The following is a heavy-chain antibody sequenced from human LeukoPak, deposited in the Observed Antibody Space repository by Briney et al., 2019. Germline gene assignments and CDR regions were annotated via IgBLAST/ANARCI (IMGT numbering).Heavy chain of an antibody. CDR1: GYTFTSYD. J-gene: IGHJ1*01. Sequence: GASVKVSCKASGYTFTSYDINWVRQATGQGLEWMGWMNPNSGNTGYAQKFQGRVTITADKSTSTAYMELSSLRSEDTAVYYCARLSDSSGWSPASNWGQGTLVSVSS. D-gene: IGHD6-19*01. V-gene: IGHV1-8*01. CDR3: ARLSDSSGWSPASN. CDR2: MNPNSGNT.